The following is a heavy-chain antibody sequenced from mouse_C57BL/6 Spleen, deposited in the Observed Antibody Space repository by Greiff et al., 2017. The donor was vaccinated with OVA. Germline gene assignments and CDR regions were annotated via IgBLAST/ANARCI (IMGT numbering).Heavy chain of an antibody. Sequence: VQLQQSGAELARPGASVKMSCKASGYTFTSYTMHWVKQRPGQGLEWIGYINPSSGYTKYNQKFKDKATLTADKSSSTADMQLSSLTSEDSAVYYCARTLDGYYHCGVWGTGTTVTVSS. V-gene: IGHV1-4*01. CDR2: INPSSGYT. CDR3: ARTLDGYYHCGV. D-gene: IGHD2-3*01. CDR1: GYTFTSYT. J-gene: IGHJ1*03.